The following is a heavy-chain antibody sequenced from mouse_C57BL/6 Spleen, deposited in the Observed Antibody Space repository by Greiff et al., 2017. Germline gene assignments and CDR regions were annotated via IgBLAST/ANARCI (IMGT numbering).Heavy chain of an antibody. CDR3: APYDYDGYWYFDF. J-gene: IGHJ1*03. D-gene: IGHD2-4*01. Sequence: VQLQQSVAELVRPGASVKLSCTASGFNIKNTYMHWVKQRPEQGLEWIGRIDPANGNTKYAPKFQGKATITADTSSNTAYLQLSSLTSEDPAIYYCAPYDYDGYWYFDFWGTGTTVTVSS. V-gene: IGHV14-3*01. CDR1: GFNIKNTY. CDR2: IDPANGNT.